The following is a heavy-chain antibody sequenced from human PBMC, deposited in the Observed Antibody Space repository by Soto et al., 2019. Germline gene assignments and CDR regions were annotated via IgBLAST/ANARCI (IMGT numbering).Heavy chain of an antibody. J-gene: IGHJ5*02. Sequence: SLRLSCAASGFTFSSSAMSWLRQAPGKGLEWVSAISESGDNAFYADSVKGRFTISRDNSKSTLYLQMSSLRAEDTALYFCAKGGYNFGLDPWGQGTLVTVSS. CDR1: GFTFSSSA. D-gene: IGHD5-18*01. CDR2: ISESGDNA. V-gene: IGHV3-23*01. CDR3: AKGGYNFGLDP.